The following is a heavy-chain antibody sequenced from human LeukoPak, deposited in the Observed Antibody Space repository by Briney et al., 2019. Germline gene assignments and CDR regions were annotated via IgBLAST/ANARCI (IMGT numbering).Heavy chain of an antibody. Sequence: GGSLRLSCAASGFTFSSYAMSWVRQAPGKGLEWVSAISGSGGSTYYADSVKGRFTISRDNSKNTLYLQMNSLRAEDTAVYYCAKEGPNYYDSSGPVDYWGQGTLVTVSS. V-gene: IGHV3-23*01. J-gene: IGHJ4*02. D-gene: IGHD3-22*01. CDR3: AKEGPNYYDSSGPVDY. CDR2: ISGSGGST. CDR1: GFTFSSYA.